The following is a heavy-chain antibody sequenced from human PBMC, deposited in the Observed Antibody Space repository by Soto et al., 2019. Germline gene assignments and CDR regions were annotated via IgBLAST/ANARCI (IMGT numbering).Heavy chain of an antibody. D-gene: IGHD2-15*01. CDR1: GYTFTNFG. V-gene: IGHV1-18*01. J-gene: IGHJ5*02. Sequence: ASVKVSCKASGYTFTNFGISWVRQAPGQGLEWMGWISAYNGNTNYAQKLQGRVTMTTDTSTSTAYMELRSLRSDDTAVYYCARDQSAVVVAANWFDPWGQGTLVTVSS. CDR3: ARDQSAVVVAANWFDP. CDR2: ISAYNGNT.